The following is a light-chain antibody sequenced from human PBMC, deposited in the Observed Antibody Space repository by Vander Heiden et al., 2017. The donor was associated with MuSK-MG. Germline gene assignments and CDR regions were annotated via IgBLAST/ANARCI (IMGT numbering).Light chain of an antibody. J-gene: IGKJ4*01. CDR1: QCLLHSNGYNY. CDR2: LGS. Sequence: VMIQSRVFLPGTHGESAFNPCRSSQCLLHSNGYNYLDWYLQKPGQSPQLLIYLGSNRASGVPDRFSGSGSGTDFTLTISRVEADDVGVYYCMEALQTLTFGGGTKVEIK. V-gene: IGKV2-28*01. CDR3: MEALQTLT.